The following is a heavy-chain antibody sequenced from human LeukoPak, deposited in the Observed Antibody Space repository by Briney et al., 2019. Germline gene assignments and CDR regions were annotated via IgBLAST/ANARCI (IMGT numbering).Heavy chain of an antibody. J-gene: IGHJ4*02. CDR3: AILYXTNY. CDR1: XXTXXXXA. Sequence: GGSLRLSCAXSXXTXXXXAXXXXXXAXXXGLEWVSGISXXGXFTYYADSVKGXLXISRDNSKNTLXLQMNSLRXXXXAXYYCAILYXTNYWXQGTLVTVSS. D-gene: IGHD2-8*01. V-gene: IGHV3-23*01. CDR2: ISXXGXFT.